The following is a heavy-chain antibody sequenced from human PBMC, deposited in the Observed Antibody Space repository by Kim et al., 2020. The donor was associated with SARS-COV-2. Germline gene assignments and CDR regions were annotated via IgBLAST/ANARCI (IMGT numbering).Heavy chain of an antibody. D-gene: IGHD5-18*01. J-gene: IGHJ4*02. CDR3: AGLQAPVDTAMVGS. CDR2: ISSSGSTI. V-gene: IGHV3-48*03. CDR1: GFTFSSYE. Sequence: GGSLRLSCAASGFTFSSYEMNWVRQAPGKGLEWVSYISSSGSTIYYADSVKGRFTISRDNAKNSLYLQMNSLRAEDTAVYYCAGLQAPVDTAMVGSWGQGTLVTVSS.